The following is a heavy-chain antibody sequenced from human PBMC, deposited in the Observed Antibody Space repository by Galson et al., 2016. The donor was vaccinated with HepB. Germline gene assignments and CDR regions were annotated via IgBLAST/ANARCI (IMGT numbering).Heavy chain of an antibody. CDR3: ASRHSGWYYFDY. V-gene: IGHV3-21*01. CDR2: ISGGSSSI. J-gene: IGHJ4*02. Sequence: SLRLSCAVSGITFRSYTMNWVRQAPGKGLEWVSSISGGSSSIYYADSVKGRFTISRDNATNLLYLQMNSLRVEDTAVYYCASRHSGWYYFDYWGQGTLVTVSS. CDR1: GITFRSYT. D-gene: IGHD6-19*01.